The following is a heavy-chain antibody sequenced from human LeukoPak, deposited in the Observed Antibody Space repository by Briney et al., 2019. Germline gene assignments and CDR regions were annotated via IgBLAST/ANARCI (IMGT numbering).Heavy chain of an antibody. J-gene: IGHJ4*02. CDR2: IYYSGST. D-gene: IGHD7-27*01. CDR3: ATSELGILFDY. Sequence: SETLSLTCTVSGGSISNSSYYWGWIRQPPGKGLEWIGSIYYSGSTYYNPSLKSRVTISVDTSKNQFSLKLSSVTAADTAVYYCATSELGILFDYWGQGTLVTVSS. CDR1: GGSISNSSYY. V-gene: IGHV4-39*01.